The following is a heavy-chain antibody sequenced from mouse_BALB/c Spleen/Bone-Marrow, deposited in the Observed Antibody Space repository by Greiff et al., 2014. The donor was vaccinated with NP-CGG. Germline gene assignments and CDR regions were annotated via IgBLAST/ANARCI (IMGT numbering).Heavy chain of an antibody. CDR2: ISSGGSYT. Sequence: EVKLMESGGGLVKPGGSLKLSCAASGFTFSYYGMSWVRQSPEKRLEWVAEISSGGSYTYYPDTVTGRLTISRDNAKNTLYLEMSSLRSEDTAMYYCARDSSGYFDCWGQGTTLTVSS. D-gene: IGHD3-1*01. CDR1: GFTFSYYG. V-gene: IGHV5-9-4*01. J-gene: IGHJ2*01. CDR3: ARDSSGYFDC.